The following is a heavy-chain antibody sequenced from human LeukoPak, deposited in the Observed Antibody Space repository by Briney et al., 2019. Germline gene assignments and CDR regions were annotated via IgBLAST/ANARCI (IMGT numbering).Heavy chain of an antibody. CDR1: GYTFTGYY. V-gene: IGHV1-2*02. D-gene: IGHD5-12*01. CDR3: ARGLPYGGYGGWFDP. CDR2: INPNSGGT. J-gene: IGHJ5*02. Sequence: GASVKVSCKASGYTFTGYYMHWVRQAPGHGLEWMGWINPNSGGTNYAQKFQGRVTMTRDTSISTAYMELSRLRSDDTAVYYCARGLPYGGYGGWFDPWGQGTLVTVSS.